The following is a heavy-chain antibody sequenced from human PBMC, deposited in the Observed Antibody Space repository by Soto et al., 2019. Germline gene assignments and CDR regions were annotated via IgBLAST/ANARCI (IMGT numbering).Heavy chain of an antibody. CDR2: IIPIFGTA. CDR3: ARDCSSTSCYTGDYYYYYGMDV. D-gene: IGHD2-2*02. J-gene: IGHJ6*02. CDR1: GGTFSSYA. Sequence: SVKVSCKASGGTFSSYAISWVRQAPGQGLEWMGGIIPIFGTANYAQKFQGRVTITADESTSTAYMELSSLRSEDTAVYYCARDCSSTSCYTGDYYYYYGMDVWGQGTTVTVS. V-gene: IGHV1-69*13.